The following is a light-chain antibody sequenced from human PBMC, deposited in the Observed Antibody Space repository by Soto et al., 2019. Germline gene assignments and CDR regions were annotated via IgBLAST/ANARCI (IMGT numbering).Light chain of an antibody. J-gene: IGKJ4*01. CDR3: QQYGDPVT. CDR1: QGITNW. V-gene: IGKV1D-16*01. CDR2: AAS. Sequence: DIQMTQSPSTLSASVGDRVTITCRASQGITNWLAWYQQKPGKAPKLLIYAASGLPSGVPSRFSGSGSGTDFTLTISRLEPEDFAVYYCQQYGDPVTFGGGTKVDIK.